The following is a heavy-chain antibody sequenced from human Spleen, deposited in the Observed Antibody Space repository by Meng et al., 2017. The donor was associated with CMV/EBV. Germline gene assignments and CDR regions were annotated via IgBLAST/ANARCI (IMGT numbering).Heavy chain of an antibody. Sequence: GSLRLSCAVYGGSLSGYYWSWIRQSPGKGLEWIGEINHSGSTDYNPSLKSRVTISVDTSKNQFSLKLSSVTAADTAVYYCASSWYCGTISCPGGMDVWGQGTTVTVSS. D-gene: IGHD2-2*01. CDR1: GGSLSGYY. V-gene: IGHV4-34*01. CDR3: ASSWYCGTISCPGGMDV. J-gene: IGHJ6*02. CDR2: INHSGST.